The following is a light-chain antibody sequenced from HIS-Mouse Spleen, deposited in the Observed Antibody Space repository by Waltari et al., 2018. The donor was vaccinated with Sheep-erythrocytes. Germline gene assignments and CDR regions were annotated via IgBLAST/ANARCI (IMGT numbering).Light chain of an antibody. CDR1: SSDVGVYNY. Sequence: QSALTQPRSVSGSPGQSVTISCTGTSSDVGVYNYVSWYQQHPGKAPKLMVCNVSKRPSGVPDRFSGSKSGNTASLTISELQAEDEADYYCCSYAGSYNHVFATGTKVTVL. CDR2: NVS. CDR3: CSYAGSYNHV. V-gene: IGLV2-11*01. J-gene: IGLJ1*01.